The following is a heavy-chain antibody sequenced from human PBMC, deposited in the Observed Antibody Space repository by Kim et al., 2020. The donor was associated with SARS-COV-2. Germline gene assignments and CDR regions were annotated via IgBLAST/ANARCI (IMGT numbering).Heavy chain of an antibody. CDR3: VTAVQIVAHTRNY. Sequence: GGSLRLSCAASGLSFDTYAMSWVRQAPGQGLEWVSSIYYNSEGTFYADSVKGRFTISRDNSKNTLYLQMNSLRAEDTALYYCVTAVQIVAHTRNYWGQGT. D-gene: IGHD3-22*01. V-gene: IGHV3-23*01. CDR2: IYYNSEGT. J-gene: IGHJ4*02. CDR1: GLSFDTYA.